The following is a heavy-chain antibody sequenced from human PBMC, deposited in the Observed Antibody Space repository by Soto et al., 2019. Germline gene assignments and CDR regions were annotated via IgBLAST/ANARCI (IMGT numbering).Heavy chain of an antibody. J-gene: IGHJ4*02. Sequence: PGGSLRLSCAASGFTFSSYAMSWVRQAPGKGLEWVSAISGSGGSTYYADSVKGRFTISRDNSKNTLYLQMNSLRAEDTAVYYCAKGLESYDSSGYYYWYYFDYWGQGTLVTVSS. CDR3: AKGLESYDSSGYYYWYYFDY. CDR2: ISGSGGST. V-gene: IGHV3-23*01. D-gene: IGHD3-22*01. CDR1: GFTFSSYA.